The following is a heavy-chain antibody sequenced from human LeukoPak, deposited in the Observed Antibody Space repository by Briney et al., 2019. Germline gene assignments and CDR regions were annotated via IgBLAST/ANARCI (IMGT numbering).Heavy chain of an antibody. D-gene: IGHD5-18*01. CDR2: IYTSGNT. V-gene: IGHV4-4*07. J-gene: IGHJ4*02. CDR1: GGSISGYY. Sequence: SETLSLTCTVSGGSISGYYWSWIRQPAGKGLEWIGRIYTSGNTNYNPSLKSRLTMSVDTSKNQFSQKLSSVTAADTAVYYCARRGYSYGPEGWGQGTLLTVSS. CDR3: ARRGYSYGPEG.